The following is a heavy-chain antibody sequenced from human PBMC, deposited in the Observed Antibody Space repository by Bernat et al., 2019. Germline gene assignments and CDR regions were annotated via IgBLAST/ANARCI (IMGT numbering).Heavy chain of an antibody. CDR1: GFTFSDHY. J-gene: IGHJ6*03. CDR3: ARSPAPSGTSSSGYNYYHMDV. Sequence: EVQLVESGGGLVQPGGSLRLSCAVSGFTFSDHYMDWVRQAPGKGLEWVGRTRNKANSYTTEYAASVKGRFTISRDDSKNSLYLQMNSLKTEDTAVYYCARSPAPSGTSSSGYNYYHMDVWGKGNTVTVS. D-gene: IGHD6-6*01. V-gene: IGHV3-72*01. CDR2: TRNKANSYTT.